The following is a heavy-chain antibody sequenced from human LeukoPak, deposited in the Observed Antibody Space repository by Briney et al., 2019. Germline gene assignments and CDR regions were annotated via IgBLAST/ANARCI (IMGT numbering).Heavy chain of an antibody. J-gene: IGHJ3*02. CDR2: ISSGGSAM. Sequence: GGSLRLSCAASGFIFSNYYMSWIRQAPGKGLEWVSYISSGGSAMYYADSVKGRFTISRDNAKNSLYLQMNSLRAEDTAVYYCARATTTLDAFDIWGQGTMVTVSS. CDR3: ARATTTLDAFDI. V-gene: IGHV3-11*04. CDR1: GFIFSNYY. D-gene: IGHD1-1*01.